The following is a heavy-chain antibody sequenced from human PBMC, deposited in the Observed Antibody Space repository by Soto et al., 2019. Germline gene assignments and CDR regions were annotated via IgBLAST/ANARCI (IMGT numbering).Heavy chain of an antibody. D-gene: IGHD3-22*01. V-gene: IGHV3-30*18. CDR3: AKAQARITMIVVIRPGMDV. CDR1: GFTFSSYG. CDR2: ISYDGSNK. J-gene: IGHJ6*02. Sequence: PGGSLRLSCAASGFTFSSYGMHWVRQAPGKGLEWVAVISYDGSNKYYADSVKGRFTISRDNSKNTLYLQMNSLRAEDTAVYYCAKAQARITMIVVIRPGMDVWGQGTTVTVSS.